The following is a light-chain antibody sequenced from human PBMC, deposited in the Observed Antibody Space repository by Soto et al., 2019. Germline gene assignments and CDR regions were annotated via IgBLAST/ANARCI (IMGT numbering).Light chain of an antibody. J-gene: IGKJ5*01. V-gene: IGKV1-9*01. CDR1: QGINTF. CDR2: AAS. Sequence: IQVTQSPSSLASCLGDRVTMTCWASQGINTFLAWYQQKAGKAPKLLIYAASTLQSGVPSRFSGSGSGTDFTLTISSLQSEDFATYYCQQLNTYPITFGQGTRLQTK. CDR3: QQLNTYPIT.